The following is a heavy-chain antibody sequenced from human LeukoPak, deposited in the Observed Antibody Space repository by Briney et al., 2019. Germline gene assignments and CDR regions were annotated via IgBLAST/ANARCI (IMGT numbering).Heavy chain of an antibody. Sequence: GGSLRLSCAASGFTFSSYWMHWVRQAPGKGLVWVSRIKTDGSITSYADSVKGRFTISRDNAKNTLYVQMNSLRAEDTAVYYCARGEYYYDSSGLVDYWGQGTLVTVSS. J-gene: IGHJ4*02. CDR3: ARGEYYYDSSGLVDY. D-gene: IGHD3-22*01. CDR1: GFTFSSYW. V-gene: IGHV3-74*01. CDR2: IKTDGSIT.